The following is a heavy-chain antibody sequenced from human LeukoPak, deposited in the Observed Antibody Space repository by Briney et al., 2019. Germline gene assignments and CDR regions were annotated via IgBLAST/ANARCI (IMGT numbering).Heavy chain of an antibody. D-gene: IGHD1-26*01. CDR2: INSDGSST. CDR1: GFTFSFYW. J-gene: IGHJ4*02. Sequence: PGGSLRLSCAASGFTFSFYWMHWVRQAPGKGLVWVSRINSDGSSTTYADSVKGPFTVSRDNAKNTLYLQMNSLRVEDAAVYYCARGAHSGSYYLEHWGQGTLVPVSS. V-gene: IGHV3-74*01. CDR3: ARGAHSGSYYLEH.